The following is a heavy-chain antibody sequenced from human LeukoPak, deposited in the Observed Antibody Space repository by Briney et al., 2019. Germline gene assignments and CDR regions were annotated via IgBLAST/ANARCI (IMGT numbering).Heavy chain of an antibody. CDR3: ATRTPLGLENCSSTSYYFLWPFDY. J-gene: IGHJ4*02. V-gene: IGHV1-58*02. CDR1: GFTFTSSA. CDR2: IVVGSGNT. Sequence: ASVKVSCKASGFTFTSSAMQWVRQARGQRLEWIGWIVVGSGNTNYAQKFQERVTITRDMSTSTAYMELSSLRSEDTAVYYCATRTPLGLENCSSTSYYFLWPFDYWGQGTLVTVSS. D-gene: IGHD2-2*01.